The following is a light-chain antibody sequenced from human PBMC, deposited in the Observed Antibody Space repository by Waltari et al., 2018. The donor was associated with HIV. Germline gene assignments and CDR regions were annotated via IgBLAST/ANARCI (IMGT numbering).Light chain of an antibody. CDR2: EVY. CDR1: TSDFDTFNF. CDR3: SSYSARGFVA. Sequence: HSALTQPASVSGSPGQSITISCTGPTSDFDTFNFVSWYQQSPGRAPKLIIFEVYSRPSGVADRFSGSKAGDTASLTISALRAEDEADYFCSSYSARGFVAFGGGTKVTVL. J-gene: IGLJ3*02. V-gene: IGLV2-14*01.